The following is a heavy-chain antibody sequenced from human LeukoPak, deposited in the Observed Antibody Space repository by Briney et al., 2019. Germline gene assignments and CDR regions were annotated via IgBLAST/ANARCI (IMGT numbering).Heavy chain of an antibody. Sequence: SETLSLTCTVSGGSISSYYWSWIRQPPGKGLEWIGYIYYSGSTNYNPSLKSRVTISVDTSKNQFSLELSSVTAADTAVHYCARRWDDYGDYFAFDIWGQGTMVTVSS. V-gene: IGHV4-59*01. CDR1: GGSISSYY. CDR2: IYYSGST. CDR3: ARRWDDYGDYFAFDI. J-gene: IGHJ3*02. D-gene: IGHD4-17*01.